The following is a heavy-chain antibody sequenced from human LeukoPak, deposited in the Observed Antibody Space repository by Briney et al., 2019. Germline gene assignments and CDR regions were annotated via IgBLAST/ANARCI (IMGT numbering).Heavy chain of an antibody. V-gene: IGHV1-69*05. D-gene: IGHD3-3*01. Sequence: SVKVSCKASGGTFSSYAISWVRQAPGQGLEWMGGIIPIFGTANYAQKFQGRVTMTRNTSISTAYMELSSLRSEDTAVYYCARRLTYYDFWSGYFSDYYYGMDVWGQGTTVTVSS. J-gene: IGHJ6*02. CDR1: GGTFSSYA. CDR3: ARRLTYYDFWSGYFSDYYYGMDV. CDR2: IIPIFGTA.